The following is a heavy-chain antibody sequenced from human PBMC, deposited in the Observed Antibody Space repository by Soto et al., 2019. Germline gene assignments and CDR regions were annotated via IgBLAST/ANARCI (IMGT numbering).Heavy chain of an antibody. CDR1: GYTFTGYY. V-gene: IGHV1-46*01. CDR3: ARDSLLWFGEPEIPVDAFDI. CDR2: INPSGGST. Sequence: ASVKVSCKASGYTFTGYYMHWVRQAPGQGLEWMGIINPSGGSTSYAQKFQGRVTITRDTSTSTAYMELSSLRSEDTAVYYCARDSLLWFGEPEIPVDAFDIWGQGTMVTVSS. J-gene: IGHJ3*02. D-gene: IGHD3-10*01.